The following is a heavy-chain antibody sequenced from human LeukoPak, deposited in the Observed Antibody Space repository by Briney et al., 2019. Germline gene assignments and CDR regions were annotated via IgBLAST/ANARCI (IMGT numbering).Heavy chain of an antibody. CDR1: GYSINSAYY. CDR3: ARWYYGSGRGNWFDP. Sequence: PSETLSLTCTVSGYSINSAYYWSWIRQPPGKGLEWIGYIYYSGSTNYNPSLKSRVTISVDTSKNQFSLKLSSVTAADTAVYYCARWYYGSGRGNWFDPWGQGTLVTVSS. CDR2: IYYSGST. V-gene: IGHV4-59*01. D-gene: IGHD3-10*01. J-gene: IGHJ5*02.